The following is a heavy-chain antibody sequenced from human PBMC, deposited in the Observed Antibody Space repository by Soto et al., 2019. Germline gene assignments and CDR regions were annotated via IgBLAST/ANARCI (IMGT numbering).Heavy chain of an antibody. Sequence: QVQLVQSGAEVKKPGASVKVSCKASGYTFTNFVISWVRQAPGQGLEWRGWISAYDGNTNYAQKFQGRVTMTTDTSTSTAYMEVRSLRFDDTAVYYCARVGTPVDYWGQGTLVTVSS. D-gene: IGHD7-27*01. V-gene: IGHV1-18*01. J-gene: IGHJ4*02. CDR2: ISAYDGNT. CDR1: GYTFTNFV. CDR3: ARVGTPVDY.